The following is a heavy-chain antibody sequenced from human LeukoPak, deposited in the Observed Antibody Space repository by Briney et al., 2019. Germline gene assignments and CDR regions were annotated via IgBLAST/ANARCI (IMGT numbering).Heavy chain of an antibody. CDR1: GGSFSGYY. D-gene: IGHD1-26*01. CDR3: ARSKSGAVDY. Sequence: PSETLSLTCAVYGGSFSGYYWSWIRQPPGKGLEWVGYTHYSGSPNYNPSLTSRVTISVDTSRNQFSLKLSSVTAADTAIYYCARSKSGAVDYWGQGVLVTVSS. J-gene: IGHJ4*02. V-gene: IGHV4-59*12. CDR2: THYSGSP.